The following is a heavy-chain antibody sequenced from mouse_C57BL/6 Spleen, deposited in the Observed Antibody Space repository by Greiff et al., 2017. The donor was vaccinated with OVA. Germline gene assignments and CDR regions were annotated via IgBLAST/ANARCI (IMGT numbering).Heavy chain of an antibody. Sequence: QVQLQQPGAELVKPGASVKLSCKASGYTFTSYWMHWVKQRPGQGLEWIGMIHPNSGSTNYNEKFKSKATLTVDKSSSTAYMQLSSLTSEVSAVYYCARGYYGSSYHFDVWGTGTTVTVSS. D-gene: IGHD1-1*01. CDR1: GYTFTSYW. V-gene: IGHV1-64*01. CDR3: ARGYYGSSYHFDV. CDR2: IHPNSGST. J-gene: IGHJ1*03.